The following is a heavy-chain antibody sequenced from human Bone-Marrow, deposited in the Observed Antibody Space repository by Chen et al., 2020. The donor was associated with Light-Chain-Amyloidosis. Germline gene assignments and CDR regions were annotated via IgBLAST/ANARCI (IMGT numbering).Heavy chain of an antibody. Sequence: EVQLEQSGPEVNKPGESLQISCKGSGYTFPNYWIGWVRQMTGKGLEWMGVIYPNDSDARYSPSFEGQVTISADKSITTAYLQWRSLKASDTAMYYCARRRDGYNFDYWGQGTLVTVSS. D-gene: IGHD5-12*01. CDR1: GYTFPNYW. J-gene: IGHJ4*02. CDR3: ARRRDGYNFDY. CDR2: IYPNDSDA. V-gene: IGHV5-51*01.